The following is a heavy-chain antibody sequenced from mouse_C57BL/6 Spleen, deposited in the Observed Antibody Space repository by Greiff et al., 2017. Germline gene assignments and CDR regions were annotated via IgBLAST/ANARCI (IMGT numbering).Heavy chain of an antibody. CDR1: GFTFSDYG. V-gene: IGHV5-17*01. CDR2: ISSGSSTI. J-gene: IGHJ3*01. CDR3: ARGYYGSSRLGGFFAY. Sequence: EVKLMESGGGLVKPGGSLKLSCAASGFTFSDYGMHWVRQAPEKGLEWVAYISSGSSTIYYADTVKGRFTISRDNAKKTLFLQMTSLRSEDTAMYYCARGYYGSSRLGGFFAYWGQGTLVTVSA. D-gene: IGHD1-1*01.